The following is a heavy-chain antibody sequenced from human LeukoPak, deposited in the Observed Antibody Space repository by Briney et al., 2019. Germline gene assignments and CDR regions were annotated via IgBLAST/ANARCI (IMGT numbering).Heavy chain of an antibody. CDR1: GFTFTTYN. CDR3: ARERNVYYMDV. J-gene: IGHJ6*03. V-gene: IGHV3-48*04. CDR2: ISNSGSTT. Sequence: SGGSLRLSCAASGFTFTTYNMIWVRQAPGKGLEWVSFISNSGSTTYYADSVKGRFTLSRDNAKDSLYLQMNTLRAEDTAVYYCARERNVYYMDVWGKGTRVTVSS.